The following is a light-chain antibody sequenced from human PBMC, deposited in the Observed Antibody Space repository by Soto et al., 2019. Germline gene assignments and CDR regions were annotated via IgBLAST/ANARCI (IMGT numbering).Light chain of an antibody. V-gene: IGLV1-40*01. J-gene: IGLJ1*01. CDR1: SSNIGAGYD. CDR3: QSYDSSLGYV. CDR2: GNT. Sequence: QLVLTQPPSVSGVPGQRVTISCTGSSSNIGAGYDVHWYQQLPGTAPKLLIYGNTNRPSGVPDRFSGSKSGTSASLAITGLQAEDEADYYCQSYDSSLGYVFGTGTKLTVL.